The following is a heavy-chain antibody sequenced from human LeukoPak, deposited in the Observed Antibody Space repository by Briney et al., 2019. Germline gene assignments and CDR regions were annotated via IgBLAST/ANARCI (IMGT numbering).Heavy chain of an antibody. D-gene: IGHD1-26*01. CDR2: IYYSGST. CDR1: GGSISSYY. J-gene: IGHJ4*02. CDR3: ARMCSGSYCY. V-gene: IGHV4-59*01. Sequence: SETLSLTCTVSGGSISSYYWSWIRQPPGKGLEWIGYIYYSGSTNYNPSLKSRVTISVDTSKNQFSLKLSSVTAADTAVYYCARMCSGSYCYWGQGTLVTVSS.